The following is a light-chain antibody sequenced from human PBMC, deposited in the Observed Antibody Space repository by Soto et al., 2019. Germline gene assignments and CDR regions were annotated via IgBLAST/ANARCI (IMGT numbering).Light chain of an antibody. CDR1: SSDVGSYNL. Sequence: QSALTQPASVSGSPGQSITISCTGTSSDVGSYNLVSWYQQHPGKAPKLIIYEDSKRPSGVSNRFSGSKSGNTASLTISGLQTEDEDDYYGCSYEDSITYVFETGTKVTDL. CDR3: CSYEDSITYV. V-gene: IGLV2-23*01. CDR2: EDS. J-gene: IGLJ1*01.